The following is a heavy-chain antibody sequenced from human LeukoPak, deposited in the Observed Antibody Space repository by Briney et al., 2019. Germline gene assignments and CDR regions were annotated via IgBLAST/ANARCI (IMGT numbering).Heavy chain of an antibody. Sequence: GGSLRLSCAASGFTFSSYAMGWVRQAPGKGLEWVSAISGSGGSTYYADSVKGRLTISRDNSKNTLYLQMNSLRAEDTAVYYCAKQLLKGLTSANWFDPWGQGTLVTVSS. CDR2: ISGSGGST. V-gene: IGHV3-23*01. D-gene: IGHD3-9*01. CDR1: GFTFSSYA. J-gene: IGHJ5*02. CDR3: AKQLLKGLTSANWFDP.